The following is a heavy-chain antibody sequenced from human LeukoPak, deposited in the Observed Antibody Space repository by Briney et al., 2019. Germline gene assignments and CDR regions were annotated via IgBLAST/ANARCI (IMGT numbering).Heavy chain of an antibody. CDR1: GGSISSYY. Sequence: PSETLSLTCTVSGGSISSYYWSWIRQPAGKGLEWIGRIYTSGSTNYNPSLKSRVTISVDTSKNQFSLKLSSVTAADTAVYYCARGEYCTNGVCYRYYFDYWGQGTLVTVSS. D-gene: IGHD2-8*01. CDR3: ARGEYCTNGVCYRYYFDY. CDR2: IYTSGST. J-gene: IGHJ4*02. V-gene: IGHV4-4*07.